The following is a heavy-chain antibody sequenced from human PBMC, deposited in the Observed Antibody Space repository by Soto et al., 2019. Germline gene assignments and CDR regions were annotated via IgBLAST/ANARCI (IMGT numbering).Heavy chain of an antibody. V-gene: IGHV3-30*03. CDR2: ISYDGSNK. J-gene: IGHJ4*02. CDR3: CRSYRYTSIDY. CDR1: GFTFSSYG. Sequence: QVQLVESGGGVVQPGRSLRLSCAASGFTFSSYGMHWVRQAPGKGLEWVAVISYDGSNKYYADSVKGRFTISRDNSKNTLYLQMNSLRAEDTAVYYCCRSYRYTSIDYWGQGTLVTVSS. D-gene: IGHD3-16*02.